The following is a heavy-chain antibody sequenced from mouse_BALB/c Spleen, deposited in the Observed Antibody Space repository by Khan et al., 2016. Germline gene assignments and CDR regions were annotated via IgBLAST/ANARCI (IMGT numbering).Heavy chain of an antibody. V-gene: IGHV9-2-1*01. J-gene: IGHJ2*01. D-gene: IGHD1-1*01. CDR3: AGSSAY. CDR1: GYPFTDYS. CDR2: INTETGEP. Sequence: QIQLVQSGPELKKPGETVKISCKASGYPFTDYSIHWVKQAPGKGLKWMGWINTETGEPTYADDFKGRFAFSLETSANTAYLQINTLKSEDTATFFCAGSSAYWGQGTTLTVSS.